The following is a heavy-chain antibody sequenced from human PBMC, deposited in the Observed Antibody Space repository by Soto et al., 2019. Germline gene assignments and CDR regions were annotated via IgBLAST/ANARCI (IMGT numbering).Heavy chain of an antibody. CDR1: GFTFSSCT. CDR3: SGCSGGACHQNYGMDV. V-gene: IGHV3-21*01. CDR2: ISPTTSHI. D-gene: IGHD2-15*01. Sequence: EVHLVESGGGLVKPGGSLRLSCAVSGFTFSSCTMNWVRQAPGKGLEWVSSISPTTSHIYYADSAKGRFTISRDNAKNSLFLQMNSLGAEDTAVYYCSGCSGGACHQNYGMDVWGQGTTVTVSS. J-gene: IGHJ6*02.